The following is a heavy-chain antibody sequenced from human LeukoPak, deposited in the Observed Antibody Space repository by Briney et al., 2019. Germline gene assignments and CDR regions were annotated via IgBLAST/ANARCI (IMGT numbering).Heavy chain of an antibody. CDR1: GFTFTSYA. V-gene: IGHV1-3*01. J-gene: IGHJ4*02. Sequence: GGSLRLSCAASGFTFTSYAMHWVRQAPGQRLEWMGWINAGNGNTKYSQKFQGRVTITRDTSASTAYMELSSLRSEDTAVYYCARAGTPYSSSSLFDYWGQGTLVTVSS. D-gene: IGHD6-13*01. CDR2: INAGNGNT. CDR3: ARAGTPYSSSSLFDY.